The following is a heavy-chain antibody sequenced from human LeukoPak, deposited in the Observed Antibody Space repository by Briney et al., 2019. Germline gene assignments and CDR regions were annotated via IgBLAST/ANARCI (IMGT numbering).Heavy chain of an antibody. D-gene: IGHD5-18*01. V-gene: IGHV3-30*03. J-gene: IGHJ3*02. CDR1: GFTFSDFG. CDR2: ISYDGSYK. CDR3: AREGIQLQKGAFDI. Sequence: PGGSLRLSCAASGFTFSDFGMYWVRQAPGKGLEWVAIISYDGSYKYYADSVKGRFTISRDNSKNTLYLQMNSLRAEDTAVYYCAREGIQLQKGAFDIWGQGTMVTVSS.